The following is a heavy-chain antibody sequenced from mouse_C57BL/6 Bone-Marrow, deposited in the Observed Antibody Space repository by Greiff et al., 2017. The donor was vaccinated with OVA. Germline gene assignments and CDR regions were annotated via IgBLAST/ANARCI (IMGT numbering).Heavy chain of an antibody. CDR1: GYTFTSYT. J-gene: IGHJ3*01. CDR3: VIYDGYYGGFAY. Sequence: QVQLKESGAELARPGASVKMSCKASGYTFTSYTMHWVKQRPGQGLEWIGYINPSSGYTKYNQKFKDKATLTADKSSSTAYMQLSSLTSEDSAVYYCVIYDGYYGGFAYWGQGTLVTVSA. D-gene: IGHD2-3*01. CDR2: INPSSGYT. V-gene: IGHV1-4*01.